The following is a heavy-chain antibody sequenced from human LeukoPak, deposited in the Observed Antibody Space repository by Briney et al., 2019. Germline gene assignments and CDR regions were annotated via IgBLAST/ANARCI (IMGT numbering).Heavy chain of an antibody. CDR2: ISYDGTNK. CDR3: AKDSTGSSWYYFDY. V-gene: IGHV3-30*04. J-gene: IGHJ4*02. Sequence: GGSLRLSCAASEFTFSTYVMHWVRQAPGKGLEWVAVISYDGTNKYYADSVKGRFTISRDNSKNTLYLQMNSLRAEDTAVYYCAKDSTGSSWYYFDYWGQGTLVTVSS. D-gene: IGHD6-13*01. CDR1: EFTFSTYV.